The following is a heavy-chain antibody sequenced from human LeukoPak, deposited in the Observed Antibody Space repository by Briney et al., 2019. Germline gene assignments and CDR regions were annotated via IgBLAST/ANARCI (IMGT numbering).Heavy chain of an antibody. CDR2: IRYDGSNK. D-gene: IGHD4-23*01. J-gene: IGHJ4*02. V-gene: IGHV3-30*02. Sequence: GGSLRLSCAASGFTFSSYGMHWVRQAPGKGLEWVAFIRYDGSNKYYADSVKGRFTISRDNSKNTLYLQMNSLRAEDTAVYYCARDLFPPSLGGHTDYWGQGTLVTVSS. CDR1: GFTFSSYG. CDR3: ARDLFPPSLGGHTDY.